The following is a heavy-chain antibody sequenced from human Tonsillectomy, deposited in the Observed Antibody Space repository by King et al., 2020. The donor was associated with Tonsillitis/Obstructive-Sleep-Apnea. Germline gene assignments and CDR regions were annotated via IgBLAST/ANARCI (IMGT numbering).Heavy chain of an antibody. CDR2: INSDGSST. CDR3: AREITIFGVWDYYYYMDV. Sequence: VQLVESGGGLVQPGGSLRLSCAASGFTFSSYWMHWVRQAPGKGLVWVSRINSDGSSTSYADSVKGRFTISRDNAKNTLYLQMNSLRAEDTAVYYCAREITIFGVWDYYYYMDVWGKGTTVTVSS. V-gene: IGHV3-74*01. CDR1: GFTFSSYW. D-gene: IGHD3-3*01. J-gene: IGHJ6*03.